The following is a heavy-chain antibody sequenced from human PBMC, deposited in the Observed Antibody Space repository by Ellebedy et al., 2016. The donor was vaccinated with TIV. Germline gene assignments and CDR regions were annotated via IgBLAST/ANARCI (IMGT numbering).Heavy chain of an antibody. D-gene: IGHD1-1*01. Sequence: SETLSLTXTVSGDSINSVAYYWTWIRQRPGRGLEWIGYIHYSGSPYYNPSLKSRITISVDASKNQFSLKLTSVTAADSGVYFCARNEANWFNPWGQGTLVTVSS. J-gene: IGHJ5*02. CDR3: ARNEANWFNP. V-gene: IGHV4-31*03. CDR2: IHYSGSP. CDR1: GDSINSVAYY.